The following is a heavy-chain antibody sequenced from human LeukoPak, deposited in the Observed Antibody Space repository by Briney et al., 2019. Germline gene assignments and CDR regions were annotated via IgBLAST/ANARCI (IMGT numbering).Heavy chain of an antibody. V-gene: IGHV3-48*01. J-gene: IGHJ4*02. CDR1: GFTFSSYS. CDR3: ARAHDYGGNFDDY. D-gene: IGHD4-23*01. CDR2: ISSSSSTI. Sequence: GGSLRLSCAAPGFTFSSYSMTWVRQAPGKGLEWVSYISSSSSTIYYADSVKGRFTISRDNAKNSLYLQMNSLRAEDTAVYYCARAHDYGGNFDDYWGQGTLVTVSS.